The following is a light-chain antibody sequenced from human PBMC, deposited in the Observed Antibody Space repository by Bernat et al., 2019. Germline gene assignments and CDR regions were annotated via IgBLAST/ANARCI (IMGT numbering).Light chain of an antibody. CDR2: RDN. J-gene: IGLJ2*01. Sequence: SSELTQPPSVSVSPGQIARITCSGDKLGNKFTCWYQQRSGQSPVVLIYRDNIRPSGISERFSASHSGHTATLTITGTQPTDEADYYCQAWDSSAGFFGGGTKLTVL. CDR1: KLGNKF. V-gene: IGLV3-1*01. CDR3: QAWDSSAGF.